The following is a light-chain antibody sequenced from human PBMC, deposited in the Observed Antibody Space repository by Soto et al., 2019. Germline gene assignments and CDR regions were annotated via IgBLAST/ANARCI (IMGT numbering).Light chain of an antibody. CDR2: EVT. V-gene: IGLV2-8*01. CDR3: SSHAGTKVV. Sequence: QSALTQPPSASGSPGQSVTISCAGTSSDVGAYNYVSWYQQHPGKAPKLMIYEVTKRPSGVPDRFSGSKSGNTASLTVSGLRVEDEADYYCSSHAGTKVVFGGGTKLTVL. CDR1: SSDVGAYNY. J-gene: IGLJ2*01.